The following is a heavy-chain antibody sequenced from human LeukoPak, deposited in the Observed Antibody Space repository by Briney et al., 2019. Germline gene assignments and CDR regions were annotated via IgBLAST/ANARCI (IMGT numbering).Heavy chain of an antibody. D-gene: IGHD2-15*01. CDR1: GYTFTING. J-gene: IGHJ6*02. V-gene: IGHV1-18*01. CDR2: ISAFNGNT. CDR3: ARDLDIVVVGGALRHYVVDV. Sequence: GASVKVSCKASGYTFTINGISWVRQAPGQGLEWMGWISAFNGNTNYAQKFQGRVTMSTDTSTSTAYMELRSLTTDATAVYYSARDLDIVVVGGALRHYVVDVWDQGTTVTVSS.